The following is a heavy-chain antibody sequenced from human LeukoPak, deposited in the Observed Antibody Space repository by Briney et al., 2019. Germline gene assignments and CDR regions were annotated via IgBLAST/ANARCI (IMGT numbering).Heavy chain of an antibody. V-gene: IGHV3-23*01. CDR2: LSGGGGNT. D-gene: IGHD1-26*01. J-gene: IGHJ4*02. Sequence: GGSLRLSCAASGFTFSSYAMSWVRQAPGKGLEWVSALSGGGGNTNYADSVKGRFTISRDNSKHTLYLQMNSLRAEDTAVYYCAKDRTGIVGATGFDYWGQGTLVTVSS. CDR1: GFTFSSYA. CDR3: AKDRTGIVGATGFDY.